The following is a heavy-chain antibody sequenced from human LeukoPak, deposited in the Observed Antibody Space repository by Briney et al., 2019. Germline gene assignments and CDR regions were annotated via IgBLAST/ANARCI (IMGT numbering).Heavy chain of an antibody. Sequence: GGSLRLSCAASGFTFSSYEMNWVRQAPGKGLEWVSYISSSGSTIYYADSVKGRFTISGDNAKNSLYLQMNSLRAEDTAVYYCATSNYYDSSGYSWPHWYFDLWGRGTLVTVSS. V-gene: IGHV3-48*03. J-gene: IGHJ2*01. CDR3: ATSNYYDSSGYSWPHWYFDL. CDR2: ISSSGSTI. CDR1: GFTFSSYE. D-gene: IGHD3-22*01.